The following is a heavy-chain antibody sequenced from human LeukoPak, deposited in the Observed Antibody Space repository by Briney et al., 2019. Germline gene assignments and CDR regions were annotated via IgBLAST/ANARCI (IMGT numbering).Heavy chain of an antibody. J-gene: IGHJ4*02. D-gene: IGHD3-10*01. V-gene: IGHV3-23*01. CDR1: GFTFSSYG. CDR2: ISGSGGST. CDR3: ARSPSISMVRGVIIFFDY. Sequence: GGSLRLSCAASGFTFSSYGMSWVRQAPGKGLEWVSAISGSGGSTYYADSVKGRFTISRDNSKNTLYLQMNSLRAEDTAVYYCARSPSISMVRGVIIFFDYWGQGTLVTVSS.